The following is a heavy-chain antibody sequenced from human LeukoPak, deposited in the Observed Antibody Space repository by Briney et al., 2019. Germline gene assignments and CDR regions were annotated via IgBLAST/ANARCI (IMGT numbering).Heavy chain of an antibody. CDR3: ARHSNFEAAFDI. Sequence: PSETLSLTCTVSGGSISSSSYYWVWIRQPPGKGLEWIGSIYYSGSTYYNPSPKSRVAISVDTSKNQCSLKLSSVTAADTAVYYCARHSNFEAAFDIWGQGTMVTVSS. J-gene: IGHJ3*02. CDR2: IYYSGST. CDR1: GGSISSSSYY. V-gene: IGHV4-39*01. D-gene: IGHD4-11*01.